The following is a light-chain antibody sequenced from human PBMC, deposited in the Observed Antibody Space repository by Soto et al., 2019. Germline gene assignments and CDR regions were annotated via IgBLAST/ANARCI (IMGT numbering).Light chain of an antibody. CDR1: QRVSNSY. CDR2: GIS. Sequence: ESVLTQSPGTLSLSPGERATLSCRASQRVSNSYFAGYQQQPGQAPRLLIYGISNRATGIPDRFSGSGSGTDFTLIISRLEPEDFVVYYCQQYSNLPHTFGQGTKLEVK. V-gene: IGKV3-20*01. CDR3: QQYSNLPHT. J-gene: IGKJ2*01.